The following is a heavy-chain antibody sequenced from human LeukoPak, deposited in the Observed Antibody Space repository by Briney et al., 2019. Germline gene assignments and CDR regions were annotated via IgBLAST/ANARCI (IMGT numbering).Heavy chain of an antibody. V-gene: IGHV3-74*01. J-gene: IGHJ4*02. CDR1: GFTFSTYW. CDR3: ARAGWYRWDY. D-gene: IGHD6-19*01. CDR2: INSDGTTT. Sequence: QPGGSLRLSCAASGFTFSTYWMHWVRQAPGKGLEWVSRINSDGTTTNYADSVKGRFTISRDNAKNTLYLQMNTLRVEDTAVYYCARAGWYRWDYWGQGTLATVSS.